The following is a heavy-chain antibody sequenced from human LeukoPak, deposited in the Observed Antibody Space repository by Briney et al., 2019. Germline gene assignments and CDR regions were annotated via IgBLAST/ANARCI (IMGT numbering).Heavy chain of an antibody. D-gene: IGHD2-2*01. CDR2: IKQDGSEK. J-gene: IGHJ4*02. CDR1: GFTFSSYW. Sequence: GGSLRLSCAASGFTFSSYWMSWVRQAPGKGLEWVANIKQDGSEKYYVDSVKGRFTVSRDNAKNSLYLQMNSLRAEDTAVYYCAREPLRYCSSCEGYFDYWGQGTLVTVSS. CDR3: AREPLRYCSSCEGYFDY. V-gene: IGHV3-7*01.